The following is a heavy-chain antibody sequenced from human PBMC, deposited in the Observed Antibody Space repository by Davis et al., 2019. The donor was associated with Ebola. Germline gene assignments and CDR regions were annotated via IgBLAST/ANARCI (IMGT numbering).Heavy chain of an antibody. CDR3: ARGVFEYSGSSLDGFAL. D-gene: IGHD5-12*01. CDR2: IYTNGIT. Sequence: SETLSLTCNVSGASINSGFFPWPWVRHPAGKGLEWIGHIYTNGITKYNPSLASRVTISLDPSQNQFSLRLKSVTAADTAVYYCARGVFEYSGSSLDGFALWGQGTMVTVSS. V-gene: IGHV4-61*09. CDR1: GASINSGFFP. J-gene: IGHJ3*01.